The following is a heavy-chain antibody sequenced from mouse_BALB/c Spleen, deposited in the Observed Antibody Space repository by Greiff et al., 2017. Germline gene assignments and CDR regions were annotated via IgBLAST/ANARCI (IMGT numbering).Heavy chain of an antibody. J-gene: IGHJ2*01. Sequence: VQLKQSGAELVKPGASVKLSCTASGFNIKDTYMHWVKQRPEQGLEWIGRIDPANGNTKYDPKFQGKATITADTSSNTAYLQLSSLTSEDTAVYYCARSAYYGSSYYFDYWGQGTTLTVSS. CDR2: IDPANGNT. CDR1: GFNIKDTY. CDR3: ARSAYYGSSYYFDY. D-gene: IGHD1-1*01. V-gene: IGHV14-3*02.